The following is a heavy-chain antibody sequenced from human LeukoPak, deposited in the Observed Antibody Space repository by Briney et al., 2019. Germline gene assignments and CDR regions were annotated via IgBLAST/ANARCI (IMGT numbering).Heavy chain of an antibody. V-gene: IGHV3-30*02. D-gene: IGHD6-13*01. Sequence: GGSPRLSCAASGFTFSSYGMCWVRQSPGKGLEWVAFIRIDGSNNYSDDSVKVRFTISRDNSKNTLYLQMNSLRAEDTAVYYCAKSSYSSSWSTFDPWGQGTLVTVSS. CDR2: IRIDGSNN. CDR1: GFTFSSYG. CDR3: AKSSYSSSWSTFDP. J-gene: IGHJ5*02.